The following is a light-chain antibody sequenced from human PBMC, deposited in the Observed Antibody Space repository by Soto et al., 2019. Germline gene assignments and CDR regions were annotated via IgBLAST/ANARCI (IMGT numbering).Light chain of an antibody. Sequence: SYELTQPPSLSVAPGQTATITCEGNDIGQKSVHWYQQKPGQAPVLVIYDDNDRPSGIPERFSGFNSGDTATLTISRVEAGDEADYYCQVWDSRSNKYVFATGTKVTVL. J-gene: IGLJ1*01. V-gene: IGLV3-21*02. CDR3: QVWDSRSNKYV. CDR1: DIGQKS. CDR2: DDN.